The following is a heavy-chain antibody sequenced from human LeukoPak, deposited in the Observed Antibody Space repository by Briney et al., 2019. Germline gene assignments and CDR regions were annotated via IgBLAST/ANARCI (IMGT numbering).Heavy chain of an antibody. Sequence: ASVKVSCKASGYTFTGYYMHWVRQAPGQGLEWMGWINPNSGGTNYAQKFQGRVTMTRDTSISTAYMELSRLRSDDTAVYYCASWLYSGSYFSQFDYWGQGTLVTVSS. J-gene: IGHJ4*02. CDR3: ASWLYSGSYFSQFDY. V-gene: IGHV1-2*02. CDR2: INPNSGGT. CDR1: GYTFTGYY. D-gene: IGHD1-26*01.